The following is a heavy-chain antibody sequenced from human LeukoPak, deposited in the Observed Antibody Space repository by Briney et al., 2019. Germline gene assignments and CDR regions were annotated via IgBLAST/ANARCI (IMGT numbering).Heavy chain of an antibody. CDR2: INPSGGST. D-gene: IGHD3-10*01. V-gene: IGHV1-46*01. Sequence: GASVKVSCKASGYTFTSYYMHWVRQAPGQGLEWMGIINPSGGSTSYAQKFQGRVTMTRDTSTSTVYMELSSLRSEDTAVYYCARGGPFRGFGEPNDAFDIWGQGTMVTVSS. CDR3: ARGGPFRGFGEPNDAFDI. CDR1: GYTFTSYY. J-gene: IGHJ3*02.